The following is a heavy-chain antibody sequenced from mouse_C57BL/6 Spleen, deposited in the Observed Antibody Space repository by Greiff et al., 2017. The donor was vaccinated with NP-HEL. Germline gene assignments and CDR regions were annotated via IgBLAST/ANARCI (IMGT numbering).Heavy chain of an antibody. V-gene: IGHV1-59*01. J-gene: IGHJ3*01. CDR3: ARHYGSSQGFAY. CDR1: GYTFTSYW. CDR2: IDPSDSYT. D-gene: IGHD1-1*01. Sequence: QVQLQQPGAELVRPGTSVKLSCKASGYTFTSYWMHWVKQRPGQGLEWIGVIDPSDSYTNYNQKFKGKATLTVDTSSSTAYMQLSSLTSEDSAVYYCARHYGSSQGFAYWGQGTLVTVSA.